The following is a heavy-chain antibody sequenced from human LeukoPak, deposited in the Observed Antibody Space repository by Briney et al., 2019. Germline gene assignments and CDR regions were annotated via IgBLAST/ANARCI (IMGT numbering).Heavy chain of an antibody. V-gene: IGHV4-4*09. Sequence: SETLSLTCTVSGASISRHYWSWLRQPPGKGLEWIGYIYNSASTNYNPSLKSRVTMSVDTSKNQFSLILSSMTAADTAVYYCARRHHYYYYMDVWGKGTTVTVSS. CDR3: ARRHHYYYYMDV. CDR2: IYNSAST. CDR1: GASISRHY. J-gene: IGHJ6*03.